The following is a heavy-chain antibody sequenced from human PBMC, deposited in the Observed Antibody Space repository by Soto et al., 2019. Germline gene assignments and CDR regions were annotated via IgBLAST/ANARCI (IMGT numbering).Heavy chain of an antibody. CDR2: IYAAGST. V-gene: IGHV3-66*01. D-gene: IGHD1-1*01. CDR1: GFTVSGNY. Sequence: EVQLVESGGGLVQPGGSLRLSCAASGFTVSGNYMSWVRQAPGQGLEWVSVIYAAGSTYYIDSVNGRFTISRDHSKNTLYLQMNSLRAEDTAVYYCASDIFKTGATGVFDIWGQGTRVTVSS. J-gene: IGHJ3*02. CDR3: ASDIFKTGATGVFDI.